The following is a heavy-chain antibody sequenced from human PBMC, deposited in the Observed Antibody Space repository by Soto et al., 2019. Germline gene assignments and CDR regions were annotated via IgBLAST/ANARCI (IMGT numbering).Heavy chain of an antibody. CDR2: IYYSGTT. CDR3: AREGSTLNWFDP. Sequence: SETLSLTCTVSGGSISSSSYYWGWIRQPPGKGLEWIGSIYYSGTTYYNPSLKSRVTISVDTSKNQFSLKLSSVTAADTAVYYCAREGSTLNWFDPWGQGTLVTVSS. J-gene: IGHJ5*02. V-gene: IGHV4-39*02. CDR1: GGSISSSSYY.